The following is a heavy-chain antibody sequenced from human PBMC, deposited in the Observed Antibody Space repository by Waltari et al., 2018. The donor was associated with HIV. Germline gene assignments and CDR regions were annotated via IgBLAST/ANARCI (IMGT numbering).Heavy chain of an antibody. CDR2: VSFDSSDF. D-gene: IGHD5-18*01. CDR3: ARAPTTSLSLIQGF. Sequence: LVESGGDVVQPGRYLRLSCSASGFTFKNYGMHWVRQTPGKGLEWVAFVSFDSSDFYYADSVKGRFTVSRDNSKNTLFLQMDSLKSEDTALYYCARAPTTSLSLIQGFWGQGTLVTVSS. J-gene: IGHJ4*02. V-gene: IGHV3-30*03. CDR1: GFTFKNYG.